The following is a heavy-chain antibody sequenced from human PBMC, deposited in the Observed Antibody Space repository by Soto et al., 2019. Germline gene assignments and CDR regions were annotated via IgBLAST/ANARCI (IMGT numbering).Heavy chain of an antibody. D-gene: IGHD1-1*01. CDR3: TRTGSGTTFWSFDY. CDR2: LSSSGTST. J-gene: IGHJ4*02. Sequence: GGSLRLSCAVSGFTFSSYAMNWVRQAPGKGLEWVSTLSSSGTSTYYADSVKGRFTMSRDNSKNTLYLQMNSLRAEDTAVYHCTRTGSGTTFWSFDYWGQGTLVTVSS. CDR1: GFTFSSYA. V-gene: IGHV3-23*01.